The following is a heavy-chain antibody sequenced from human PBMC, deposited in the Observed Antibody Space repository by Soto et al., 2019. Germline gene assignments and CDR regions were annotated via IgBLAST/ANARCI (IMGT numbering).Heavy chain of an antibody. CDR3: AKDRHYPRDYSHY. D-gene: IGHD2-15*01. CDR1: GFTFSSSA. J-gene: IGHJ4*02. V-gene: IGHV3-23*01. Sequence: SGGSLRLSCAASGFTFSSSAISWVRQAPGKGLEWVSAVSANGQGIYYADSARGRFTISRDNSKNTVFLHMDSLSAEDTAVYYCAKDRHYPRDYSHYWGQGTLVTVSS. CDR2: VSANGQGI.